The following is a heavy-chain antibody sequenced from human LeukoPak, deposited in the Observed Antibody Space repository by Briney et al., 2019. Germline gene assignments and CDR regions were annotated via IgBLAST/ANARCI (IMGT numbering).Heavy chain of an antibody. CDR3: ATYYYGSGSYYKNVNWFDP. D-gene: IGHD3-10*01. V-gene: IGHV1-24*01. CDR1: GYTLTELS. CDR2: FDPEDGET. J-gene: IGHJ5*02. Sequence: ASVKVSCKVYGYTLTELSMHWVRQAPGKGLEWMGGFDPEDGETIYAQKFQGRVTMTEDTSTDTAYMELSSLRSEDTAVYYCATYYYGSGSYYKNVNWFDPWGQGTLVTVSS.